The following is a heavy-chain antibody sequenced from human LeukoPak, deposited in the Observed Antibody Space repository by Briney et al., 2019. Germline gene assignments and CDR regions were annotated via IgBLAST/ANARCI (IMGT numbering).Heavy chain of an antibody. V-gene: IGHV1-24*01. D-gene: IGHD3-22*01. Sequence: ASVKVSCKVSGYTLTELSMHWVRQAPGKGLEWMGGFDPEDGETIYAQKFQGRVTMTEDASTDTAYMELRSLRSDDTAVYYCARDSNYYDSSGSQGTRFDPWGQGTLVTVSS. J-gene: IGHJ5*02. CDR2: FDPEDGET. CDR3: ARDSNYYDSSGSQGTRFDP. CDR1: GYTLTELS.